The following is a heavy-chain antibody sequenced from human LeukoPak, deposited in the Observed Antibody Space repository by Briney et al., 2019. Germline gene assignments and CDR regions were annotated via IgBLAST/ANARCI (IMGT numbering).Heavy chain of an antibody. CDR1: GFTVSSNY. D-gene: IGHD6-19*01. CDR2: IYSGGST. Sequence: GGSLRLSCAASGFTVSSNYMSWVRQAPGKGLEWVSVIYSGGSTYYADSVKGRFTISRDNSKNTLYLQMNSLRAEDTAVYYCARALYSSGRYEVLFDYWGQGTLVTVSS. CDR3: ARALYSSGRYEVLFDY. J-gene: IGHJ4*02. V-gene: IGHV3-53*01.